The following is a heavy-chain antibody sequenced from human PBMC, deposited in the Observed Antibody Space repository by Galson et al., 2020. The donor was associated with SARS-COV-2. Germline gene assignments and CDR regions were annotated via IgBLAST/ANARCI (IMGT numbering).Heavy chain of an antibody. CDR1: GWSFSGSS. V-gene: IGHV4-34*01. CDR3: ARGRQGVVPSPVLGLGPFYSYYYMDV. D-gene: IGHD3-16*01. J-gene: IGHJ6*03. Sequence: SETLSLTCAVYGWSFSGSSWTWIRQAPGNGLEWIGEIQSGVETKYSPSLSSRDTLSADTSRNQFSLKLTSVSAADTALYFCARGRQGVVPSPVLGLGPFYSYYYMDVWGKGTTVTVSS. CDR2: IQSGVET.